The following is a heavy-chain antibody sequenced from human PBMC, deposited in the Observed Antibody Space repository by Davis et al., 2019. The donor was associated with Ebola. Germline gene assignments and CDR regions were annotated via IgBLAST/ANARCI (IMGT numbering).Heavy chain of an antibody. J-gene: IGHJ4*02. CDR2: TYYTSKWHN. D-gene: IGHD5-12*01. CDR3: ARGWLRSPGFDY. Sequence: HSQTLSLTCAISGDSVFGKNGAWNWIRQSPSRGLEWLGRTYYTSKWHNDYGESVKSRITINPDTSKNQFSLHLNSVTPEDAAVYFCARGWLRSPGFDYWGQGTLVTVSS. CDR1: GDSVFGKNGA. V-gene: IGHV6-1*01.